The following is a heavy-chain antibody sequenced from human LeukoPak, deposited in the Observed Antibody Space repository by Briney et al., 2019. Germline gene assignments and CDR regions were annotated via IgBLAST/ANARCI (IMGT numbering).Heavy chain of an antibody. D-gene: IGHD3-22*01. J-gene: IGHJ4*02. CDR1: GFTFISYG. CDR3: ARDRDSSGLAYFDY. CDR2: IWYDGSNK. Sequence: GGSLRLSCAASGFTFISYGMHWVRQAPGKGLEWVAVIWYDGSNKDYADSVKGRFTISRDNAKNTLYLRMNSLRAEDTAVYYCARDRDSSGLAYFDYWGQGTLVTVSS. V-gene: IGHV3-33*01.